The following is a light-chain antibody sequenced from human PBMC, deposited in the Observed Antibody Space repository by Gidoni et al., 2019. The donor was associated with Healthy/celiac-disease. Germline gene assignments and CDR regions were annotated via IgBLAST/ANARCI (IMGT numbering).Light chain of an antibody. CDR3: QVCDSSSDHPVAV. V-gene: IGLV3-21*03. CDR1: NIGSKS. CDR2: DDS. Sequence: SYVLTQPHSVSVAPGKTARITCGGNNIGSKSVHWYQRKPGQAPVLVVYDDSDRPSGIPERFSGSNSGNTASLTISRVEAGDEADYYCQVCDSSSDHPVAVCGGGTQLTVL. J-gene: IGLJ7*01.